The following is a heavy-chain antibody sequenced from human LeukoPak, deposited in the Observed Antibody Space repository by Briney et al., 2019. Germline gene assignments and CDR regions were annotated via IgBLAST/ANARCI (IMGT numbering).Heavy chain of an antibody. Sequence: SVKVSCKASGGTFSSYAISWVRQAPGQGLEWMGGIIPIFGTANYAQKFQGRVTITADESTSTAYMELSSLRSEDTAVYYCARCSTVAYYFDYWTREPWSPSPQ. D-gene: IGHD2-2*01. V-gene: IGHV1-69*01. CDR2: IIPIFGTA. J-gene: IGHJ4*02. CDR1: GGTFSSYA. CDR3: ARCSTVAYYFDY.